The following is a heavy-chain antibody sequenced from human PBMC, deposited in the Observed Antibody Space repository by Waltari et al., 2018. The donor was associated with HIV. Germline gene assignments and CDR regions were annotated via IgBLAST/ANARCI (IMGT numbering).Heavy chain of an antibody. Sequence: QVQLVQSGAAVKKPGASVKVSCKASGYTVTDYYVHWGRQAPGQRREWMGWINPKSGGRKFAQKFQGRVTMTWDTSITTAYMELHRLRSDDTAVYYCARRSWDLWGQGTLLTVSS. J-gene: IGHJ5*02. CDR2: INPKSGGR. V-gene: IGHV1-2*02. CDR3: ARRSWDL. CDR1: GYTVTDYY.